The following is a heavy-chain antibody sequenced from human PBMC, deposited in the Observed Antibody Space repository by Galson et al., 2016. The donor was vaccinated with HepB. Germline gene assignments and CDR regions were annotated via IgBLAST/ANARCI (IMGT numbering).Heavy chain of an antibody. CDR2: ISIYNGNT. V-gene: IGHV1-18*04. Sequence: SVKVSCKASGYTFSDYGFNWVRQVPGQGLEWMGWISIYNGNTNYAQKVQGRVAMTTDTYTTTVYMELRSLTPDDTAVYFCARDAVGTTARPYYFDHWGQGTLVTVSS. D-gene: IGHD2-2*01. CDR3: ARDAVGTTARPYYFDH. CDR1: GYTFSDYG. J-gene: IGHJ4*02.